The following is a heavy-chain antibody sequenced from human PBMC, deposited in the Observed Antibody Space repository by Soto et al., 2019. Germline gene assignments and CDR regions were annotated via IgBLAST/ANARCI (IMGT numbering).Heavy chain of an antibody. CDR2: ISYDGSNK. V-gene: IGHV3-30-3*01. Sequence: SLRLSCAASGFTFSSYAMHWVRQAPGKGLEWVAFISYDGSNKYYADSVKGRFTISRDNSKNTLYLQMNSLRAEDTAVYYCARPEGRTTMIVVVLSYGLDVWGQGTTVTVSS. CDR3: ARPEGRTTMIVVVLSYGLDV. D-gene: IGHD3-22*01. CDR1: GFTFSSYA. J-gene: IGHJ6*02.